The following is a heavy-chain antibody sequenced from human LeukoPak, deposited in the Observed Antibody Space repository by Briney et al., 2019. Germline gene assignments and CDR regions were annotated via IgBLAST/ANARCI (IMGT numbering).Heavy chain of an antibody. CDR3: ARVPIPMIVYHAFDI. CDR1: GGSISSSNW. CDR2: IYHSGST. J-gene: IGHJ3*02. Sequence: SETLSLTCAVSGGSISSSNWWSGVRQPPGKGLEWIGEIYHSGSTNYNPSLKTRVTISVDKSKNQFSLKLSSVTAADTAVYYCARVPIPMIVYHAFDIWGQGTMVTVPP. V-gene: IGHV4-4*02. D-gene: IGHD3-22*01.